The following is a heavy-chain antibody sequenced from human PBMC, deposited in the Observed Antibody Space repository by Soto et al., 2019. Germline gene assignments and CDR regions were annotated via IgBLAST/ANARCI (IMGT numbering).Heavy chain of an antibody. V-gene: IGHV4-30-2*01. D-gene: IGHD2-15*01. CDR1: GGSISSGGYS. Sequence: SETLSLTCAVSGGSISSGGYSWSWIRQPPGKGLEWIGHIYHSGSTYYNPSLKSRVTISVDRSKNQFSLKLSPVTAADTAVYYCARSSMYCSGGSCYSWFDPWGQGTPGHRLL. CDR3: ARSSMYCSGGSCYSWFDP. J-gene: IGHJ5*02. CDR2: IYHSGST.